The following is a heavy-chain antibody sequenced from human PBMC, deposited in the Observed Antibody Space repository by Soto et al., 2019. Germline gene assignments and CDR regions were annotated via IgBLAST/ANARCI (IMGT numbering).Heavy chain of an antibody. J-gene: IGHJ4*02. CDR3: ASGYSYGSYYFDY. CDR2: IYYSGST. V-gene: IGHV4-59*08. Sequence: QVQLQESGPGLVKPSETLSLTCTVSGGSISSYYWSWIRQPPGKGLEWIGYIYYSGSTNYNPSLKSRVTISVDTSKNQFSLKLSSVTAADTAVYYCASGYSYGSYYFDYWGQGTLVTVSS. CDR1: GGSISSYY. D-gene: IGHD5-18*01.